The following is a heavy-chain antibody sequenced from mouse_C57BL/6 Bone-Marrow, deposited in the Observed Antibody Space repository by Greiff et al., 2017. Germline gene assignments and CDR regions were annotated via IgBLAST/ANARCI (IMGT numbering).Heavy chain of an antibody. CDR2: ILPGSGST. V-gene: IGHV1-9*01. J-gene: IGHJ2*01. CDR3: ARVLITTVVATDY. CDR1: GYTFTGYW. D-gene: IGHD1-1*01. Sequence: QVQLQQSGAELMKPGASVKLSCKATGYTFTGYWIEWVKQRPGHGLEWIGEILPGSGSTNYNGKFKGKATLTADKSSSTAYMQLSSLTSEDSAVYFCARVLITTVVATDYWGQGTTLTVSS.